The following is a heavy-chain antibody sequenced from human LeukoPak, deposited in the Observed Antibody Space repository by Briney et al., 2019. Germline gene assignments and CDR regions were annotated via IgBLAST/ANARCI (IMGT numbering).Heavy chain of an antibody. Sequence: PGGSLRLSCAASGFTFSSYAMHWVRQAPDKGLEWVAVISYDGSNKYYADSVKGRFTISRDNSKNTLYLQMNSLRAEDTAVYYCARDDGSGSYIYWGQGTLVTVSS. CDR2: ISYDGSNK. V-gene: IGHV3-30-3*01. D-gene: IGHD3-10*01. J-gene: IGHJ4*02. CDR3: ARDDGSGSYIY. CDR1: GFTFSSYA.